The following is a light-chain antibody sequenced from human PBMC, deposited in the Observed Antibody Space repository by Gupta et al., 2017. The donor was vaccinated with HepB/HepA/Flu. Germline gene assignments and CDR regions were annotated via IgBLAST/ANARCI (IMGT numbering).Light chain of an antibody. J-gene: IGLJ2*01. V-gene: IGLV3-19*01. CDR3: NSRDSSGNNVV. CDR2: GKN. CDR1: SLRSYY. Sequence: SSELTQDPAVSVALGQTVRITCQGDSLRSYYASWYQQKPGQAPVLLIYGKNNRPSGIPDRFSGSSSGNTASLTITGAQAEDEADYYCNSRDSSGNNVVFGGGTKLTVL.